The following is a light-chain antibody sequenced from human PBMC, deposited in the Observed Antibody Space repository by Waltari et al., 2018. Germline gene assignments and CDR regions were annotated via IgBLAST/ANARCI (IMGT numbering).Light chain of an antibody. CDR2: DVY. V-gene: IGLV2-23*02. Sequence: QSALIQPASVSGSPGQSITISCTGTSSNIGSYNLFSWYQQYPGKATKVMIYDVYKRPSGVSNRFSGSKSGNTASLTISGLQAEDETDYYCCSYAGSNSWVFGGGTKVTVL. CDR3: CSYAGSNSWV. J-gene: IGLJ3*02. CDR1: SSNIGSYNL.